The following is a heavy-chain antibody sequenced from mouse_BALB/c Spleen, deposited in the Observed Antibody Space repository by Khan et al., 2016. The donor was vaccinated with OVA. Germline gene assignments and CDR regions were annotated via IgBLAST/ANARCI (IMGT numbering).Heavy chain of an antibody. V-gene: IGHV1-7*01. CDR1: GYIFISYW. D-gene: IGHD1-1*01. CDR3: VNHGSSSAWFTY. CDR2: INPATDYT. J-gene: IGHJ3*01. Sequence: QVQLKESGAELAKPGASVKMSCKASGYIFISYWMHWVKQRPGQGLEWIGYINPATDYTEYNQKFKNKATLTADKSSSTAYMQLSSLTSEDSAVYYCVNHGSSSAWFTYWGQGTPVTVSA.